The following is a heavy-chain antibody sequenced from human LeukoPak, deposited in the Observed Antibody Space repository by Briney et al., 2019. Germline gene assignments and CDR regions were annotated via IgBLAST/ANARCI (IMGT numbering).Heavy chain of an antibody. J-gene: IGHJ5*02. D-gene: IGHD3-10*01. CDR1: GGTFSSYA. CDR2: IIPIFGTA. CDR3: AQGITMVRGVIMSWFDP. Sequence: PSVKVSCKASGGTFSSYAISWVRQAPGQGLEWMGGIIPIFGTANCAQKFQGRVTITTDESTSTAYMELSSLRSEDTAVYYCAQGITMVRGVIMSWFDPWGQGTLVTVSS. V-gene: IGHV1-69*05.